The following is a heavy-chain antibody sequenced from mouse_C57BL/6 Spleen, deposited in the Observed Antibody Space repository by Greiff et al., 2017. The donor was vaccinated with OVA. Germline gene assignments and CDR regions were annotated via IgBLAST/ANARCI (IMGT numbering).Heavy chain of an antibody. CDR1: GYTFTSYW. CDR2: IHPNSGST. V-gene: IGHV1-64*01. CDR3: ARGRDYYYGSSVDY. D-gene: IGHD1-1*01. J-gene: IGHJ2*01. Sequence: VQLQQPGAELVKPGASVKLSCKASGYTFTSYWMHWVKQRPGQGLEWIGMIHPNSGSTNYNEKFKSKATLTVDKSSSTAYMQLSSLTSEDSAVYYCARGRDYYYGSSVDYWGQGTTLTVSS.